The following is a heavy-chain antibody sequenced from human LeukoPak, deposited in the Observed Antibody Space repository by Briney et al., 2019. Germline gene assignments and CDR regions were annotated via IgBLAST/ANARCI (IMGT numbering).Heavy chain of an antibody. CDR2: INPNSGGT. J-gene: IGHJ3*01. V-gene: IGHV1-2*02. D-gene: IGHD7-27*01. CDR1: GYTITGYY. Sequence: ASVKVSCTSSGYTITGYYMNWVGQAPGQGLEWMGWINPNSGGTKYAQKFQGRVTMTRDTSITTAYMELTSLEFDDTAVYYCGSARLTWAPYEAFDYWGQGTMVTVSS. CDR3: GSARLTWAPYEAFDY.